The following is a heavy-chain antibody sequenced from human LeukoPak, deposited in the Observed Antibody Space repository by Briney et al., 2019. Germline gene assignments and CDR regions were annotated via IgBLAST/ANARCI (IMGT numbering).Heavy chain of an antibody. D-gene: IGHD2-15*01. Sequence: SETLSLTCGVSGGSMSYYYWSWIRQAPGMGLEWIGYIHYSGSTTYNPSLKSRVTMSVDTPKNEFPLKLRSVTAADTAVYFCARDGVVVDKGGMDVWGQGTTVIVSS. CDR2: IHYSGST. CDR1: GGSMSYYY. J-gene: IGHJ6*02. CDR3: ARDGVVVDKGGMDV. V-gene: IGHV4-59*01.